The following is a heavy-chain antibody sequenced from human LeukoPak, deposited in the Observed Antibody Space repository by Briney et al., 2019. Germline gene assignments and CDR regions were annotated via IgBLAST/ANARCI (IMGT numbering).Heavy chain of an antibody. D-gene: IGHD6-13*01. CDR3: ARGRYDSSSWYWFDP. V-gene: IGHV4-38-2*02. Sequence: SETLSLTCTVSGYSISSGYYWGWIRQPPGKGLEWIGSIYHSGSTYYNPSLKSRVTMSVDTSKNQFSLKLSSVTAADTAVYYCARGRYDSSSWYWFDPWGQGTLSPSPQ. CDR2: IYHSGST. CDR1: GYSISSGYY. J-gene: IGHJ5*02.